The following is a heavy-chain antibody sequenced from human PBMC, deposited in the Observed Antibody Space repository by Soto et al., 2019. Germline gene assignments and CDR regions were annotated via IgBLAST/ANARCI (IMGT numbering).Heavy chain of an antibody. CDR1: GFTFSSYW. CDR2: INSDGSNR. J-gene: IGHJ4*02. CDR3: ARNFDY. V-gene: IGHV3-74*01. Sequence: EVQLVESGGGLVQHGGSLRLSCATSGFTFSSYWMYWVRQAPGKGLVWVSRINSDGSNRGYADSVKGRFTISRDNAKSTLYLEMNSLRAEDTAVYYCARNFDYWGQGILVTVSS.